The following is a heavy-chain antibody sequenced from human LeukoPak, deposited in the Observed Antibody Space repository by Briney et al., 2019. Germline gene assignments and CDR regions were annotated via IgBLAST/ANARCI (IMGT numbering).Heavy chain of an antibody. CDR2: ISSSGSTI. J-gene: IGHJ5*02. D-gene: IGHD3-22*01. Sequence: PGGSLRLSCAASGFTFSSYEMNWVRQAPGKGLEWVSYISSSGSTIYYADSVKGRLTISRDNAKNSLYLQMNSLRAEDTAGYYCARDRRFDSSGYYGNWFDPWGQGTLVTVSS. CDR1: GFTFSSYE. V-gene: IGHV3-48*03. CDR3: ARDRRFDSSGYYGNWFDP.